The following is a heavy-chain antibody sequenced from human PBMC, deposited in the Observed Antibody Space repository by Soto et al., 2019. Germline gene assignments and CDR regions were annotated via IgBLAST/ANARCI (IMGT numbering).Heavy chain of an antibody. Sequence: PGGSLRLSCAASGFTFSSYAMHWVRQAPGKGLEWVAVISYDGSNKYYADSVKGRFTISRDNSKNTLYLQMNSLRAEDTAVYYCAIHRERQLWSKDFDYWGQGTLVTVSS. J-gene: IGHJ4*02. V-gene: IGHV3-30-3*01. CDR2: ISYDGSNK. CDR1: GFTFSSYA. D-gene: IGHD5-18*01. CDR3: AIHRERQLWSKDFDY.